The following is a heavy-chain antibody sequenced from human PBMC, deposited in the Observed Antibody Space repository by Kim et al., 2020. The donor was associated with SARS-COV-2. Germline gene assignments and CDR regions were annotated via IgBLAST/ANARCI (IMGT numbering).Heavy chain of an antibody. D-gene: IGHD1-26*01. CDR2: T. Sequence: TNHSPSFQGHVTISADKSISTAYLQWSSLKASDTAMYYCARQVGATHFDYWGQGTLVTVSS. CDR3: ARQVGATHFDY. V-gene: IGHV5-10-1*01. J-gene: IGHJ4*02.